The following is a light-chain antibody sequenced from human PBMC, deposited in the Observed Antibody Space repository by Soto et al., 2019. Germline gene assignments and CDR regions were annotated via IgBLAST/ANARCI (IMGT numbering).Light chain of an antibody. CDR2: DAS. J-gene: IGKJ4*01. CDR1: QSVRSRY. CDR3: QQYGSSVT. V-gene: IGKV3-20*01. Sequence: DIVLTQSPGTLSLSPGERATLSCRASQSVRSRYLAWYQQKAGQAPRLLIYDASRRATGIPDRFSSSGSGTDFTLTLSRLEPEDFAVYYCQQYGSSVTFGGGTKVEIK.